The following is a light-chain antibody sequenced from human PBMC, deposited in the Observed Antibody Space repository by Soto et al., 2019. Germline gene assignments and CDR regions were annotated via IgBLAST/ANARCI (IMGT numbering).Light chain of an antibody. J-gene: IGLJ2*01. V-gene: IGLV2-14*01. CDR2: DVS. CDR1: SSDVGGYNY. Sequence: QSALTQPASVSGSPGQSITISCTGSSSDVGGYNYVSWYQQHPGKAPKLMIYDVSSRPSGVSNRFSGSKSGNTASLTISGLQAEDEADYYCSSYTRGSTVVFGGGTKVTVL. CDR3: SSYTRGSTVV.